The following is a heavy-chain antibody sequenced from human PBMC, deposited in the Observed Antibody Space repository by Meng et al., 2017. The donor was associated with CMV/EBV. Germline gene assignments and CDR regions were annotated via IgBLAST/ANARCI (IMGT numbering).Heavy chain of an antibody. CDR2: ISGSGGTT. CDR3: AKDSWEIYDYFDY. Sequence: GSLRLSCAASGFTFSSYAMSWVRQAPGKGLEWVSAISGSGGTTYYADSVKGRFTISRDNSKNTLYLRMNSLRAEDTALYYCAKDSWEIYDYFDYWGQGTLVTVSS. V-gene: IGHV3-23*01. D-gene: IGHD1-26*01. CDR1: GFTFSSYA. J-gene: IGHJ4*02.